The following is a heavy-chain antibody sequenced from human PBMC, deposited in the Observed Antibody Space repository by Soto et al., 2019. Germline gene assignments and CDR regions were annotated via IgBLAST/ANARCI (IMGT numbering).Heavy chain of an antibody. D-gene: IGHD3-10*01. Sequence: TSETLSLTCTVSGGSISSYYWSWIRQPPGKGLEWIGYIYYSGSTNYNPSLKSRVTISVDTSKNQFSLKLSSVTAADTAVYYCARSLDYYGSGSYYKVYYYGMDVWGQGTTVTVSS. CDR1: GGSISSYY. J-gene: IGHJ6*02. V-gene: IGHV4-59*01. CDR2: IYYSGST. CDR3: ARSLDYYGSGSYYKVYYYGMDV.